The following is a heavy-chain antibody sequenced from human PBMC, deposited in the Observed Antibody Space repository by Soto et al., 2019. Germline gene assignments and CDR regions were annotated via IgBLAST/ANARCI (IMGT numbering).Heavy chain of an antibody. V-gene: IGHV2-5*02. J-gene: IGHJ4*02. CDR3: ARRFYPYSSAWDQGMFDF. CDR2: IYWDDDK. Sequence: QITLKESGPTRVRPTQTPTLTCTFSGFSLTTSGVGVGWIRQPPGKALEWHLFIYWDDDKRYNPTLKSRLTVTKDTSKNQVVLTMTNMDPVDTGTYYCARRFYPYSSAWDQGMFDFWGQGALVTVSS. CDR1: GFSLTTSGVG. D-gene: IGHD6-19*01.